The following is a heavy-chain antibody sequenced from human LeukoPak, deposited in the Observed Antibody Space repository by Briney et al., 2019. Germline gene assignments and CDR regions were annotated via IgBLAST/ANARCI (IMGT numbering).Heavy chain of an antibody. Sequence: GGSLRLSCAASGFTFDDFAMHWVRQAPGKGLEWASGIGWNNVMGYADSVKGRFTISRDNAKNSLYLQMNSLRADDTAVYYCARAVVPAAIEEAFDIWGQGTMVAVSS. V-gene: IGHV3-9*01. J-gene: IGHJ3*02. CDR2: IGWNNVM. D-gene: IGHD2-2*02. CDR3: ARAVVPAAIEEAFDI. CDR1: GFTFDDFA.